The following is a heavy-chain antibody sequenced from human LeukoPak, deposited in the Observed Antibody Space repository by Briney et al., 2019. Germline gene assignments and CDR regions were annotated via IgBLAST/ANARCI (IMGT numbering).Heavy chain of an antibody. D-gene: IGHD1-26*01. Sequence: PSETLSLTCTVSGGSISSYYWSWIRQPPGKGLEWIGYIYYSGSTNYNPSLKSRVTISVDTSKNQFSLKLSSVTAADTAVYYCARQMGSYSTYYFDYWGQGTLVTVSS. V-gene: IGHV4-59*08. CDR1: GGSISSYY. CDR3: ARQMGSYSTYYFDY. CDR2: IYYSGST. J-gene: IGHJ4*02.